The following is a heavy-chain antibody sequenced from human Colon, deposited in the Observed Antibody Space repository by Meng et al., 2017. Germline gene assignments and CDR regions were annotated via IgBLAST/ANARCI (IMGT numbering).Heavy chain of an antibody. CDR3: ARATTVTRIDS. J-gene: IGHJ4*02. Sequence: VLAVECGVGLGEPGGSLRLSCAVSGFTICNYDMTWVRQAPGKGLQWLSPINSSGGSTDYADSVKGRFTISRDSSKNTLSLQMNSLRAEDTAVYYCARATTVTRIDSWGQGTLVTVSS. V-gene: IGHV3-23*04. CDR1: GFTICNYD. CDR2: INSSGGST. D-gene: IGHD4-17*01.